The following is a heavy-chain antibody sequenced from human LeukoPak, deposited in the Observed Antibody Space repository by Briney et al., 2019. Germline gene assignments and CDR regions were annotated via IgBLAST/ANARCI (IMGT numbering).Heavy chain of an antibody. V-gene: IGHV4-34*01. J-gene: IGHJ6*03. CDR2: INHSGST. D-gene: IGHD3-3*01. CDR3: ASCDFWSGGFLNYYYMDV. Sequence: PSETLSLTCAVYGGSFSGYYWSWIRQPPGKGLEWIGEINHSGSTNYNPSLKSRVTISVDTSKNQFSLKLSSVTAADTAVYYCASCDFWSGGFLNYYYMDVWGKGTTVTVSS. CDR1: GGSFSGYY.